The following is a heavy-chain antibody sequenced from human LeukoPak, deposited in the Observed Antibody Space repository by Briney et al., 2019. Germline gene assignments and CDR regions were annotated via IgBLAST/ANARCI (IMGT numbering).Heavy chain of an antibody. CDR1: GFTFSSYA. CDR2: ISGSGGST. Sequence: GSLRLSCAASGFTFSSYAMSWVRQAPGKGLEWVSAISGSGGSTYYADSVKGRFTISRDNSKNTLYLQMNSLRAEDTAVYYCARDNGIAVAGYFDYWGQGTLVTVSS. J-gene: IGHJ4*02. CDR3: ARDNGIAVAGYFDY. D-gene: IGHD6-19*01. V-gene: IGHV3-23*01.